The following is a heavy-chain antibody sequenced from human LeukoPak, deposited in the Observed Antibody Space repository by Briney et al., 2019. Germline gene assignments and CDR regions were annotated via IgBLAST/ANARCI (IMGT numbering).Heavy chain of an antibody. V-gene: IGHV3-23*01. CDR1: GFTFSSYA. Sequence: GGSLRLSCAASGFTFSSYAMSWVRQAPGKGLEWVSAISGSGGSTYYADSVKGRFTISRDDSKNTLYLQMNSLRAEDTAVYYCAKDSRLGYYGMDVWGQGTTVTVSS. J-gene: IGHJ6*02. D-gene: IGHD3-9*01. CDR3: AKDSRLGYYGMDV. CDR2: ISGSGGST.